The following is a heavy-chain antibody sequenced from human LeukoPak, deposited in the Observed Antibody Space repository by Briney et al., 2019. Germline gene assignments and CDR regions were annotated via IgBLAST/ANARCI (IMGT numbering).Heavy chain of an antibody. CDR3: AKSSLSITMVRGVMIFFDY. J-gene: IGHJ4*02. D-gene: IGHD3-10*01. Sequence: GGSLRLSCAASGFTFSSYAMSWVRQAPGKGLEWVSVISGSGGSTYYADSVKGRFTISRDNSKNTLYLQMNSLRAEDTAVYYCAKSSLSITMVRGVMIFFDYWGQGTLVTVPS. CDR1: GFTFSSYA. V-gene: IGHV3-23*01. CDR2: ISGSGGST.